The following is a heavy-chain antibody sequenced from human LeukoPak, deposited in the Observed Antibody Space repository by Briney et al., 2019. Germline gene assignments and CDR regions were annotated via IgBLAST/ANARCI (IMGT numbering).Heavy chain of an antibody. Sequence: GGSLRLSCAASGFTFKEYGMSWVRQAPGKGLERGSTINENARNTHYADSAQGRFTISRDNSKNTLLLQMNSLRVDDTALYYCTKGDGGWYPIDYWGQGTLVIVSS. J-gene: IGHJ4*02. CDR3: TKGDGGWYPIDY. D-gene: IGHD6-19*01. CDR1: GFTFKEYG. V-gene: IGHV3-23*01. CDR2: INENARNT.